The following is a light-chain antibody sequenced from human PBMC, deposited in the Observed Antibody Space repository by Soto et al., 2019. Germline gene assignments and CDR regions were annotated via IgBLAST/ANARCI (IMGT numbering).Light chain of an antibody. J-gene: IGKJ1*01. CDR3: QQYNSYPKT. Sequence: DIQMTQSPSTLSASVGDRVTITCRASQSISSWLDWYQQKPGKAPKLLIYDASSLESGVPSGFSGSGSGTEFTLTISSLQPDDFATYYCQQYNSYPKTFGQGTKVDIK. CDR2: DAS. V-gene: IGKV1-5*01. CDR1: QSISSW.